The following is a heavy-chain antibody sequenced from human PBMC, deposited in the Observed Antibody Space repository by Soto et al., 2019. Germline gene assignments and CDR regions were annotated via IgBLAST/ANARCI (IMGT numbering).Heavy chain of an antibody. V-gene: IGHV3-21*01. CDR2: ISSSSSYI. D-gene: IGHD6-13*01. Sequence: PGGSLTLSRAASGFTFSPYSMNWVRQAPGKGLEWVSSISSSSSYIYYAESVKGRYTISRDNAKNSLYLQMNSLRAEDTAVYYCAKGPLSAPQTIRYSSSYSQFDPWGQGALVTVSS. CDR1: GFTFSPYS. J-gene: IGHJ5*02. CDR3: AKGPLSAPQTIRYSSSYSQFDP.